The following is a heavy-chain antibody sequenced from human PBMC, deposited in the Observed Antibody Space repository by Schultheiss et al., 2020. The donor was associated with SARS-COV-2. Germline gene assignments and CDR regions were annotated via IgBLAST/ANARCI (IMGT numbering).Heavy chain of an antibody. CDR3: ARGEAVRLGELSPFDY. CDR1: GGSISSYY. D-gene: IGHD3-16*02. V-gene: IGHV4-59*08. J-gene: IGHJ4*02. Sequence: SETLSLTCTVSGGSISSYYWSWIRQPPGKGLEWIGYIYYSGSTNYNPSLKSRVTISVDTSKNQFSLKLSSVTAADTAVYYCARGEAVRLGELSPFDYWGQGTLVTVSS. CDR2: IYYSGST.